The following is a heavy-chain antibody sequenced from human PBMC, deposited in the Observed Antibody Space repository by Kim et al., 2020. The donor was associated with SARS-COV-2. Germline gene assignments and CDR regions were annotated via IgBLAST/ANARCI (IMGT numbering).Heavy chain of an antibody. CDR3: ARVSRRGYNGYDP. Sequence: GGSLRLSCAASGFSFSYDYMSWIRQAPGKGLEWLSYISSKSGYTNYADSVKGRFTISTDNAKNTLNLHMNSLRVEDSAVYYCARVSRRGYNGYDP. V-gene: IGHV3-11*05. D-gene: IGHD5-12*01. J-gene: IGHJ5*02. CDR1: GFSFSYDY. CDR2: ISSKSGYT.